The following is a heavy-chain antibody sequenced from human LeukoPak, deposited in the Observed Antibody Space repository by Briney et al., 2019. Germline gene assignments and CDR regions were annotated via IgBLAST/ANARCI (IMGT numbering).Heavy chain of an antibody. CDR3: ARWADCSSTSCYIGAWFDP. Sequence: SETLSLTCTVSGGSISSGGYYWSWIRQHPGKGLEWIGYIYYSGSTNYNPSLKSRVTISVDTSKNQFSLKLSSVTAADTAVYYCARWADCSSTSCYIGAWFDPWGQGTLVTVSS. D-gene: IGHD2-2*02. J-gene: IGHJ5*02. V-gene: IGHV4-61*08. CDR1: GGSISSGGYY. CDR2: IYYSGST.